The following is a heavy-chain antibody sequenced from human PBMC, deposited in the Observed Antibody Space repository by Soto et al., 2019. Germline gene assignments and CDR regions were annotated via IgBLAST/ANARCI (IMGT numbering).Heavy chain of an antibody. CDR3: ARVEREKDAFDI. J-gene: IGHJ3*02. CDR2: IKQDGSEK. Sequence: SLRLSCAASGFTFSSYAMHWVRQAPGKGLEWVANIKQDGSEKYYVDSVKGRFTISRDNAKNSLYLQMNSLRAEDTAVYYCARVEREKDAFDIWGQGTMVTVSS. V-gene: IGHV3-7*01. CDR1: GFTFSSYA. D-gene: IGHD1-1*01.